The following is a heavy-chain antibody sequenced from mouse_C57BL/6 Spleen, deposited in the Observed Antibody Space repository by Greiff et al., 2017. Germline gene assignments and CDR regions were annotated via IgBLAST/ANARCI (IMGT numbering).Heavy chain of an antibody. Sequence: QVQLKESGAELVRPGASVTLSCKASGYTFTDYEMHWVKQTPVHGLEWIGAIDPETGGTAYNQKFKGKAILTADKSSSTAYMELRSLTSEDSAVYYCTRSSNYGMDYWGQGTSVTVSS. V-gene: IGHV1-15*01. CDR2: IDPETGGT. D-gene: IGHD2-5*01. CDR3: TRSSNYGMDY. CDR1: GYTFTDYE. J-gene: IGHJ4*01.